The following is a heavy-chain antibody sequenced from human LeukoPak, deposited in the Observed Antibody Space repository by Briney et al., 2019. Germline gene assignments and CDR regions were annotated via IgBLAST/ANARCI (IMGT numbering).Heavy chain of an antibody. CDR1: GFTFSSYA. CDR3: AKLVDSSGYYYGLGAFDI. CDR2: ISGSGGST. J-gene: IGHJ3*02. Sequence: GGSLRLSCAASGFTFSSYAMSWVRQAPGKGLEWVSAISGSGGSTYYADSVKGRFTISRDNSKNTLYLQMNSLRAEDTAVYYCAKLVDSSGYYYGLGAFDIWGQGTMVTVSS. D-gene: IGHD3-22*01. V-gene: IGHV3-23*01.